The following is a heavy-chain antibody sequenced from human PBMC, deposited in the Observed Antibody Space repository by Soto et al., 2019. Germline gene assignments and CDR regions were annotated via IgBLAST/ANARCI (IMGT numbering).Heavy chain of an antibody. Sequence: SESLSRTGIASGGSISSCYWSWIRQPPGNGLYCIGYIYYSVITNXXPCLKSRXXISVGTSKNQXSLKLXSVTAAYTAVYYCARVYAYYFDYWRQGTLVTVSS. D-gene: IGHD2-8*01. V-gene: IGHV4-59*01. CDR1: GGSISSCY. CDR2: IYYSVIT. CDR3: ARVYAYYFDY. J-gene: IGHJ4*02.